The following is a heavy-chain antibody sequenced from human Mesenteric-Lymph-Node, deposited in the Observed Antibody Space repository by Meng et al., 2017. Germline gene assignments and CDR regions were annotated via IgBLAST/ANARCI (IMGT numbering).Heavy chain of an antibody. CDR1: GDSISSYY. CDR3: ARGLDGDFGLGY. J-gene: IGHJ4*02. V-gene: IGHV4-59*12. Sequence: SETLSLTCTVSGDSISSYYWSWIRQPPGKGLEWIAYIYNSGSTSYNPSLKSRVTMSVDTSKNQFSLKLSSVTAADTAVYYCARGLDGDFGLGYWGQGTLVTVSS. D-gene: IGHD4-17*01. CDR2: IYNSGST.